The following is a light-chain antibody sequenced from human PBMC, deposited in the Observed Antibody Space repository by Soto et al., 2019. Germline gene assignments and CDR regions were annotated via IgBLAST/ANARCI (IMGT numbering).Light chain of an antibody. V-gene: IGKV3-20*01. CDR2: GVS. J-gene: IGKJ1*01. CDR3: EQYGSSPRK. Sequence: EIVLTQSPGTLSLSPGERATLSCRASQSVSSSYFAWYQQKPGQAPRLLIYGVSSRPTGIPDRFSGSGSGTDFTLTISRLEPEDFAVYYCEQYGSSPRKFGQGTKV. CDR1: QSVSSSY.